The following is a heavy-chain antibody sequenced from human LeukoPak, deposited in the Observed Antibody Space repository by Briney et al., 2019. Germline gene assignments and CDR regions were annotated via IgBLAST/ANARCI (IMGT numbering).Heavy chain of an antibody. V-gene: IGHV1-69*13. D-gene: IGHD1-1*01. CDR2: IIPIFGTA. Sequence: SVKVSCKASGGTFSSYAFSWVRQAPGQGLEWIGGIIPIFGTANYAQKFQGRVTITADESTSTAYMELSSLRSEDTAVYYCARGGGKNWNDNWFDPWGQGTLVTVSS. CDR3: ARGGGKNWNDNWFDP. CDR1: GGTFSSYA. J-gene: IGHJ5*02.